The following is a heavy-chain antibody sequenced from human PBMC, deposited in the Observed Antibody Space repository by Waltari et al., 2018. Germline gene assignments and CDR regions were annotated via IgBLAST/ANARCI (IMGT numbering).Heavy chain of an antibody. CDR2: RKEDGGRK. V-gene: IGHV3-7*01. CDR3: VRNRGWQQFDF. Sequence: EVQLVESGGGLVQPGGSLRLSCAVSGFTLSNYWMGWVRQAPGKGREWVAGRKEDGGRKDYVDSVKGRFTISRDNAKSTLYLQMNSLRAEDTAVFYCVRNRGWQQFDFWGQGTLVTVSS. D-gene: IGHD2-15*01. J-gene: IGHJ4*02. CDR1: GFTLSNYW.